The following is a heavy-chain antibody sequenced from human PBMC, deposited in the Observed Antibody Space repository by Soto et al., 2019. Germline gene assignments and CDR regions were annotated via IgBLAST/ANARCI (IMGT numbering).Heavy chain of an antibody. J-gene: IGHJ5*02. CDR3: ARDCSGGSCYPALGA. CDR1: GFSVSSHY. CDR2: IYSGGDT. Sequence: ESGGGLIQPGGSLRLTCAASGFSVSSHYMSWVRQAPGKGLEWVSFIYSGGDTYYADSVKGRFTISRDNYKNTLYPQMNSLRVDDTAFYYCARDCSGGSCYPALGAWGQGTLVTVSS. D-gene: IGHD2-15*01. V-gene: IGHV3-53*01.